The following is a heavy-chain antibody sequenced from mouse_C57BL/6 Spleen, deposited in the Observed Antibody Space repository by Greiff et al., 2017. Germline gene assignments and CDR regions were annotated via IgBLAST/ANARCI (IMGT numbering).Heavy chain of an antibody. J-gene: IGHJ2*01. CDR3: AREGGDYELFDY. CDR1: GYTFTSYW. CDR2: IHPNSGST. Sequence: QVQLQQPGAELVKPGASVKLSCKASGYTFTSYWMHWVKQRPGQGLEWIGMIHPNSGSTNYNEKFKSKATLTVDKSSSTAYMQLSSLTSEDSAVYYCAREGGDYELFDYWGQGTTLTVSS. D-gene: IGHD2-4*01. V-gene: IGHV1-64*01.